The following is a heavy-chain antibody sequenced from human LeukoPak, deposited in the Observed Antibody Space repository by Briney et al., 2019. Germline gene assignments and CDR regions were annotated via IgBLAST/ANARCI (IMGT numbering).Heavy chain of an antibody. CDR2: IYHSGST. J-gene: IGHJ6*04. CDR3: ASRRYSSGWYGYYYYGMDV. Sequence: MSSETLSLTCAVSGGSISSSNWWSWVRQPPGKGLEWIGEIYHSGSTNYNPSLKSRVTISVDKSKDQFSLKLSSVTAADTAVYYCASRRYSSGWYGYYYYGMDVWGKGTTVTVSS. D-gene: IGHD6-19*01. CDR1: GGSISSSNW. V-gene: IGHV4-4*02.